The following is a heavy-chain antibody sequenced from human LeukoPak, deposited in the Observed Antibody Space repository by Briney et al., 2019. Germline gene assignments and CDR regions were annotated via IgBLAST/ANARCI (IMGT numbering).Heavy chain of an antibody. V-gene: IGHV3-30*03. Sequence: GRSLRLSCAASGFTFSSYGIHWVRQAPGKGLEWVAAISYDGSSKYYADSVKGRFTISRDNSKNTLYLQMNSLRAEDTAIYYCARVIRAAPGKGYFDYWGQGTLVTVSS. CDR2: ISYDGSSK. CDR1: GFTFSSYG. J-gene: IGHJ4*02. CDR3: ARVIRAAPGKGYFDY. D-gene: IGHD6-13*01.